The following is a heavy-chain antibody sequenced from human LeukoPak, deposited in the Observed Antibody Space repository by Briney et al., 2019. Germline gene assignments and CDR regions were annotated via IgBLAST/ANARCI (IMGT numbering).Heavy chain of an antibody. Sequence: PGGSLRLSCAASGFTFSSYAMSWVRQAPGRGLVWVSAISGSGGSTYYADSVRGRFTISRDNSKNTLYLQMNSLRAEDTAVYYCAKDTARGVIAYYFDYWGQGTLVTVSS. CDR1: GFTFSSYA. CDR3: AKDTARGVIAYYFDY. CDR2: ISGSGGST. V-gene: IGHV3-23*01. J-gene: IGHJ4*02. D-gene: IGHD3-10*01.